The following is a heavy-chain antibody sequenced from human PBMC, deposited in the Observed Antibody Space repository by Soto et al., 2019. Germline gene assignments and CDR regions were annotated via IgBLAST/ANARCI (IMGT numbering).Heavy chain of an antibody. V-gene: IGHV3-23*01. CDR3: ASIPGRVNYADTDY. CDR1: GFTFSSYC. Sequence: AGGSLRLSCAASGFTFSSYCMHWVRQAPGKGLEWVSAISGSGGSTYYADSVKGRFTISRDNSENTLYLQMNSLRVEDTALYFCASIPGRVNYADTDYWGRGTLVTVSS. CDR2: ISGSGGST. D-gene: IGHD4-17*01. J-gene: IGHJ4*02.